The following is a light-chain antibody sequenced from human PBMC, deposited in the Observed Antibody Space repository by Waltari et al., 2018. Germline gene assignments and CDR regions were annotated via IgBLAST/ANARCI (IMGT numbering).Light chain of an antibody. CDR2: DVN. J-gene: IGLJ2*01. Sequence: QSALTQPRSVSGSPGQSVTISCIGTSSDVGNYDYVSWYQEHPGKAPKLLILDVNKRPSGVPDRFSGSKSGNTASLTISGLQAEDEADYYCCSYAGSYTYVIFGGGTKLTVL. CDR1: SSDVGNYDY. V-gene: IGLV2-11*01. CDR3: CSYAGSYTYVI.